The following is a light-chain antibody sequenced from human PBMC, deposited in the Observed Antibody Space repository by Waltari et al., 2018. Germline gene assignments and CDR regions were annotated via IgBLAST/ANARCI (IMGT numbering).Light chain of an antibody. CDR2: GAS. J-gene: IGKJ1*01. Sequence: VMTQSPAPLSLSLGERATLSCRASKNVTNNVAWYQQRPGQAPRVLIFGASARATDIPTRFRGSGSGTDFTLTISSLQSEDFANYYCQHHATSRWTFGQGTRVEI. V-gene: IGKV3-15*01. CDR3: QHHATSRWT. CDR1: KNVTNN.